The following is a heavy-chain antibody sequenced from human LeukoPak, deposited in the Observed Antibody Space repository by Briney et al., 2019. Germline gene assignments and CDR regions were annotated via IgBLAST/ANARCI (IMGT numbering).Heavy chain of an antibody. CDR3: AKRGLRGNWFHP. CDR2: INGAGNSS. V-gene: IGHV3-23*01. J-gene: IGHJ5*02. CDR1: GFTFNLYA. Sequence: GGSLRLSCAASGFTFNLYAMNWVRQAPGKGLEWVSSINGAGNSSYYADSLRGQFTVSIDNSKITLYLQMNSLRAEDTAVYYCAKRGLRGNWFHPWGQGTLVTVSS. D-gene: IGHD4-17*01.